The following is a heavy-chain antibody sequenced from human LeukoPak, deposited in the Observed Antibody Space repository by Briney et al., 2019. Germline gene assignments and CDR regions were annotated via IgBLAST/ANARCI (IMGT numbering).Heavy chain of an antibody. V-gene: IGHV3-15*01. CDR2: IKRKIDGGTT. CDR3: ITDLVWGSYRWDY. J-gene: IGHJ4*02. Sequence: PGGSLRLSCAASGFTFSDAWMSWVRQAPGKGLEWVGRIKRKIDGGTTDYGVSVKGRFTISRDDSKNTLYLQMNSLKTEDTAVYYCITDLVWGSYRWDYWGQGTLVTVSS. D-gene: IGHD3-16*02. CDR1: GFTFSDAW.